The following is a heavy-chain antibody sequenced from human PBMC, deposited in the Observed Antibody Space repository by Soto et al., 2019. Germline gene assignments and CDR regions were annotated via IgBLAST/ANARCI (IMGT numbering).Heavy chain of an antibody. V-gene: IGHV4-59*01. CDR2: IYYSGST. CDR3: ARGGLYCSTTSCYSDAFDI. Sequence: QVQLQESGPGLVKPSETLSLTCTVSGGSISGYYWSWIRQPPGKGLEWIGYIYYSGSTNYNPSLQSRVTISLDTSRDQFSLKLSSVTAADTAVYYCARGGLYCSTTSCYSDAFDIWGQGTMVTVSS. CDR1: GGSISGYY. D-gene: IGHD2-2*01. J-gene: IGHJ3*02.